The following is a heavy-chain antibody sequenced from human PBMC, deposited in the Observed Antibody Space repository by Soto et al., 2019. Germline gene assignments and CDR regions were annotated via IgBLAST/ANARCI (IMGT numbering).Heavy chain of an antibody. V-gene: IGHV1-18*01. D-gene: IGHD6-13*01. CDR2: ISAYNGNT. Sequence: ASVKVSCKASGYTFTSYGISWVRQAPGQGLEWMGWISAYNGNTNYAQKLQGRVTMTTDTSTSTAYMELRSLRSNVTAVYYCARDNSSLESFDIWGQGTMVTVSS. J-gene: IGHJ3*02. CDR3: ARDNSSLESFDI. CDR1: GYTFTSYG.